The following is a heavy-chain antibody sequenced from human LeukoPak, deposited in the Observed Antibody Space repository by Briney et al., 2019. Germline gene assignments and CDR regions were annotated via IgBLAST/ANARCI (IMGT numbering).Heavy chain of an antibody. CDR3: ARDRSITIFGVVTNNWFDP. Sequence: ASVKVSCKASGYTFTGYYMHWVRQAPGQGLEWIGWINPNSGGTNYAQKFQGRVTMTRDTSISTAYMELSRLRSDDTAVYYCARDRSITIFGVVTNNWFDPWGQGTLVTVSS. CDR2: INPNSGGT. V-gene: IGHV1-2*02. CDR1: GYTFTGYY. J-gene: IGHJ5*02. D-gene: IGHD3-3*01.